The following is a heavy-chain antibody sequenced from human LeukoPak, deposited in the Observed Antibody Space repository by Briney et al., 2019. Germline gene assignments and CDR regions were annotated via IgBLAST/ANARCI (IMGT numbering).Heavy chain of an antibody. V-gene: IGHV4-59*01. Sequence: SETLSLTCTVSGGSISSYYWSWIRQPPGKGLEWIGYIYYSGSTNYNPSLKSRVTISVDTSKNQFSLKLSSVTAADTAVYYCARGVVTAPGSFDYWGQGTLVTVSS. J-gene: IGHJ4*02. D-gene: IGHD2-21*02. CDR1: GGSISSYY. CDR3: ARGVVTAPGSFDY. CDR2: IYYSGST.